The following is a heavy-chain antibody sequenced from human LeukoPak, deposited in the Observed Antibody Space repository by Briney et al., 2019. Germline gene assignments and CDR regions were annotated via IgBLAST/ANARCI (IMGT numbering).Heavy chain of an antibody. CDR2: IYHTGST. J-gene: IGHJ4*02. V-gene: IGHV4-59*01. CDR1: GGPITEYY. D-gene: IGHD1-26*01. Sequence: PSETLSLTCSVSGGPITEYYWSWLRQPPGKGLEWIGYIYHTGSTNYSPSLKRRVTKPVDASRNQFSLKLVSVTAADTSVYYCARDRGTTGYYYLDSWGQGILVTVSS. CDR3: ARDRGTTGYYYLDS.